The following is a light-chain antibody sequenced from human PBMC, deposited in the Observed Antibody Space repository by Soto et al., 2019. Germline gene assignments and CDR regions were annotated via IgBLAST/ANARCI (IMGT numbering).Light chain of an antibody. J-gene: IGKJ1*01. Sequence: EIVLTQSPGTLSLSPGEGATLSCRASQSFSSTYLAWYQQKPGQAPRLLIYATSTRATGIPDRFSGSGSGTNFTLTIFRLEPEDSAVYYCQQYGASLPWSFGQATKV. CDR3: QQYGASLPWS. CDR1: QSFSSTY. CDR2: ATS. V-gene: IGKV3-20*01.